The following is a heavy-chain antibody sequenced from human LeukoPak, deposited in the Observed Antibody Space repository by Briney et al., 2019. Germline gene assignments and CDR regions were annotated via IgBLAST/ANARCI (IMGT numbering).Heavy chain of an antibody. Sequence: GGSLRLSCAASGFTFSTSWMHWVRQAPGKGLVWVSGISWNSGSIGYADSVKGRFTISRDNAKNSLYLQMNSLRAEDTALYYCAKDIRFGAAAGLDYWGQGTLVTVSS. V-gene: IGHV3-9*01. CDR3: AKDIRFGAAAGLDY. J-gene: IGHJ4*02. D-gene: IGHD6-13*01. CDR1: GFTFSTSW. CDR2: ISWNSGSI.